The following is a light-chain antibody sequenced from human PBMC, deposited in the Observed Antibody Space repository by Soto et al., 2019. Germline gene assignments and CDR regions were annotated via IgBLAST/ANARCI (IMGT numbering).Light chain of an antibody. CDR1: QSVSSSY. CDR2: AVS. V-gene: IGKV3-20*01. CDR3: QQYGSSPLFT. Sequence: EIVLTQSPGTLSLSPGERATLSCRASQSVSSSYLAWYQQNPGRAPRLLIYAVSSRATGIPDRFSGSGSGTDFTLTISRLEPEDFAVYYCQQYGSSPLFTFGQGTKLEIK. J-gene: IGKJ2*01.